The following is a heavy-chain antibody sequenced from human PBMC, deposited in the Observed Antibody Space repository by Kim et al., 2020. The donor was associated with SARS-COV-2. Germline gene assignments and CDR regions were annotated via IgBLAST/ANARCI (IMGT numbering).Heavy chain of an antibody. CDR1: GGTFSSYA. Sequence: SVKVSCKASGGTFSSYAISWVRQAPGQGLEWMGGIIPIFGTANYAQKFQGRVTITADESTSTAYMELSSLRSEDTAVYYCARGGYCSGGSCYPHKYNWFDPWGQGTLVTVSS. D-gene: IGHD2-15*01. V-gene: IGHV1-69*13. CDR3: ARGGYCSGGSCYPHKYNWFDP. CDR2: IIPIFGTA. J-gene: IGHJ5*02.